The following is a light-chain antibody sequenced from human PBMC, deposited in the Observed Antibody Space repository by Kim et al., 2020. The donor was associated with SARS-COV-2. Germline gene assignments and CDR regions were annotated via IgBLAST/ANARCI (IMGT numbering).Light chain of an antibody. CDR2: SDR. V-gene: IGLV3-21*04. CDR3: QVWDTNSDHVV. J-gene: IGLJ3*02. Sequence: APGKTAEINWGENRIGTKSVHWYQQRTGQAPVVVIYSDRERPSGIPERFSGSNSGSTATLTLSGVEAGDEADYYCQVWDTNSDHVVFGGGTQLTVL. CDR1: RIGTKS.